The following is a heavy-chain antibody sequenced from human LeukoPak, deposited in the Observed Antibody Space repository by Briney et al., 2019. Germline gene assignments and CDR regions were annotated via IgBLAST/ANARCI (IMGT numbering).Heavy chain of an antibody. CDR3: ARRNDYDFWSGNQYYFDY. J-gene: IGHJ4*02. CDR1: GGSISSRSHY. V-gene: IGHV4-39*01. Sequence: SETLSLTCSVSGGSISSRSHYWGWIRQSPGKGPEWMGTIYYSGTTFYNPSLQSRVSISVDTSRNQFSLRLNSVTAADTAVYYCARRNDYDFWSGNQYYFDYWGQGTLVTVSS. CDR2: IYYSGTT. D-gene: IGHD3-3*01.